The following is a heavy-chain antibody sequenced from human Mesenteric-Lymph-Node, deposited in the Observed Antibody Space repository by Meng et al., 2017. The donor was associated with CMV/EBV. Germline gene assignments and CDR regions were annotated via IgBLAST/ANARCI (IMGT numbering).Heavy chain of an antibody. CDR3: ASLDFYGSGSYYKSASP. CDR1: EYTFTDYY. Sequence: ASVKVSCKASEYTFTDYYMHWVRLAPGQGLEWMGWINPDSGGTNAVQKFQGRVTMTRDTSISTAYMELTRLRSDDTAVYYCASLDFYGSGSYYKSASPWGQGTLVTVSS. J-gene: IGHJ4*02. CDR2: INPDSGGT. D-gene: IGHD3-10*01. V-gene: IGHV1-2*02.